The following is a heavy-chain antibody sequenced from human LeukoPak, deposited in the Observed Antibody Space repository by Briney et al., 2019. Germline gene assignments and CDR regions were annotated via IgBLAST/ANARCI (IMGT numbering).Heavy chain of an antibody. CDR1: GFTVGSNY. CDR2: IYSGGST. Sequence: TGGSLRLSCAASGFTVGSNYMSWVRQAPGKGLEWVSVIYSGGSTYYADSVKGRFTISRHNSKNTLYLQMNSLRAEDTAVYYCARVGATSFDYWGQGTLVTVSP. CDR3: ARVGATSFDY. D-gene: IGHD1-26*01. J-gene: IGHJ4*02. V-gene: IGHV3-53*04.